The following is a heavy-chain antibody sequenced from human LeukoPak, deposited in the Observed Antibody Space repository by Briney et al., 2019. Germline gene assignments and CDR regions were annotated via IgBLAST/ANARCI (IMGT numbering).Heavy chain of an antibody. J-gene: IGHJ4*02. CDR3: AKKKYYDSSGYYSY. CDR2: ISGSGGST. Sequence: PGGSLRLSCAASGFTFSSYAMSWVRQAPGKGLEWVSAISGSGGSTYYADSVKGRFTISRDNSKNTLYLQMSSLRAEDTAVYYCAKKKYYDSSGYYSYWGQGTLVTVSS. D-gene: IGHD3-22*01. V-gene: IGHV3-23*01. CDR1: GFTFSSYA.